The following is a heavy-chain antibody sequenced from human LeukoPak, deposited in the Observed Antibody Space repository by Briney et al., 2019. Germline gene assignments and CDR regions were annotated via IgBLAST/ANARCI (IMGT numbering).Heavy chain of an antibody. D-gene: IGHD3-22*01. CDR1: GGSISSYY. CDR2: IYYSGST. J-gene: IGHJ3*02. V-gene: IGHV4-59*01. CDR3: ARASYYYDGSGSVHAFDI. Sequence: SETLSLTCTVSGGSISSYYWSWIRQPPGKGLEWIGYIYYSGSTNYNPSLKSRVTISVDTSKNQFSLKLTSVTAADTAVYYCARASYYYDGSGSVHAFDIWGQGTMVTVSS.